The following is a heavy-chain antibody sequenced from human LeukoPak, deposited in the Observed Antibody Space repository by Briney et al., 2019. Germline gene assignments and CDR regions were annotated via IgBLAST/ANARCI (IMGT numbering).Heavy chain of an antibody. V-gene: IGHV3-23*01. D-gene: IGHD3-22*01. J-gene: IGHJ5*02. Sequence: PGGSLRLSCAASGFTFTSYSMNWVRQAPGKGLEWVSTISGGGGSTYYADSVKGRFTISRDNSKNTLYLQVNSLRAEDTAVYYCAKDVSYYYDSSGYNWFDPWGQGTLVTVSS. CDR3: AKDVSYYYDSSGYNWFDP. CDR1: GFTFTSYS. CDR2: ISGGGGST.